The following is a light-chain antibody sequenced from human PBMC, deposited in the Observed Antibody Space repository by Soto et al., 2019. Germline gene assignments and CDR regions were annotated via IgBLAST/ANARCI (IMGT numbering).Light chain of an antibody. V-gene: IGKV3-20*01. CDR1: QSVSSSY. Sequence: EIVLTQSPGTLSLSPGERATFSCRASQSVSSSYIAWYQQKRGQAPRRLIYGASIRATGIPDRFSGSGSGTDFTLTISRLEPEDFAFYYCQQCVSWPQFTFGPGTRLDI. J-gene: IGKJ3*01. CDR2: GAS. CDR3: QQCVSWPQFT.